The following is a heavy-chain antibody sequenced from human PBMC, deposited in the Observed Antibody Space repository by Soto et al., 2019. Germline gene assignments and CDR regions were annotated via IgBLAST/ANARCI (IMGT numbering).Heavy chain of an antibody. CDR2: ISGGGGST. Sequence: GGSLSVCWGAAGCKFGGYGVSWVRPAQGKGLEWVSAISGGGGSTCYADSVKGRFTISRDNAKNTLYLQMNSLRAEDTAVYYCSRQHSWTVYYSFMGFDLWGQGTLVTVSS. J-gene: IGHJ5*02. V-gene: IGHV3-23*01. D-gene: IGHD3-3*02. CDR3: SRQHSWTVYYSFMGFDL. CDR1: GCKFGGYG.